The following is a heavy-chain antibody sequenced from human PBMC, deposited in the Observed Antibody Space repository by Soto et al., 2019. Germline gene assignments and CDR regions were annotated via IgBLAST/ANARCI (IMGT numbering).Heavy chain of an antibody. V-gene: IGHV3-30-3*01. D-gene: IGHD3-3*01. Sequence: PGGSLRLSCAAYGFTFSSYAMHWVRQAPGKGLEWVAVISYDGSNKYYADSVKGRFTISRDNSENTLYLQMNSMRAEDTAVYYCARDLTIFGVVTPPGAYYGMDVWGQGTTVTVSS. CDR3: ARDLTIFGVVTPPGAYYGMDV. CDR2: ISYDGSNK. CDR1: GFTFSSYA. J-gene: IGHJ6*02.